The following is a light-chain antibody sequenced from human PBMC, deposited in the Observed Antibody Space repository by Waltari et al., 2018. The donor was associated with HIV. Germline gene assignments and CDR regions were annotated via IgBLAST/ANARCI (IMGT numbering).Light chain of an antibody. V-gene: IGLV2-14*01. Sequence: HSALAPPASASGSPGQSVIISCTGSKSDIGYYNYVSWYQHQSGRAPKALIYEVTSRPSGISSRFSGSKSGNTAFLTISGLQIDDEGDYFCSSYTTSGIVVFGGGTKVTVL. CDR3: SSYTTSGIVV. CDR2: EVT. CDR1: KSDIGYYNY. J-gene: IGLJ2*01.